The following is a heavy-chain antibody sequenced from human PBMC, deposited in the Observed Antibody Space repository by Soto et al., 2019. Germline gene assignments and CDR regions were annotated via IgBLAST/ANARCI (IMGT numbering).Heavy chain of an antibody. CDR1: GDLFNNYA. V-gene: IGHV1-69*01. CDR3: AASSSVAAAGSFKF. D-gene: IGHD6-13*01. CDR2: ISPLVSTT. J-gene: IGHJ4*02. Sequence: QVRLVQSGAEVKEPGSSVKVSCKATGDLFNNYAFNWVRQAPGQGLEWMGRISPLVSTTNYAQKFQGRVTIGADELTTIVYLEVSHLESEDTARYYWAASSSVAAAGSFKFWGQGTLVTVSP.